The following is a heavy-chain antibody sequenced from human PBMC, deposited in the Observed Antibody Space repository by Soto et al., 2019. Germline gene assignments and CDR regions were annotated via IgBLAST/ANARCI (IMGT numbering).Heavy chain of an antibody. J-gene: IGHJ5*02. CDR2: IYPGDSDT. D-gene: IGHD6-6*01. CDR3: ARRSVAARERSVGFSQWFDP. CDR1: GYSFTSYW. V-gene: IGHV5-51*01. Sequence: GESLKISCKGSGYSFTSYWIGWVRQMPGKGLEWMGIIYPGDSDTRYSPSFQGQVTISADKSISTAYLQWSSLKASDTAMYYCARRSVAARERSVGFSQWFDPWGQGTLVTVSS.